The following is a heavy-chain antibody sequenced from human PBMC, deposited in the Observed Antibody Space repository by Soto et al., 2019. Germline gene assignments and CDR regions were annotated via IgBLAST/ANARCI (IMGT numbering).Heavy chain of an antibody. CDR2: VYTSGST. V-gene: IGHV4-4*07. J-gene: IGHJ4*02. CDR3: ARGSGTSRAPNYFDY. D-gene: IGHD2-2*01. Sequence: QVQLQESGPGLVKPSETLSLTCTVSGGSISSYYWSWIRQPAGKGLEWIGRVYTSGSTNYNPSLKSRVTMSVDTSKNQFSLKLSSVTAADTAVYYCARGSGTSRAPNYFDYWGQGTLVTVSS. CDR1: GGSISSYY.